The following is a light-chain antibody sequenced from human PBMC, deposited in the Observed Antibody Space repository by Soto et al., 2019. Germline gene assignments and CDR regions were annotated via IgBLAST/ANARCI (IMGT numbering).Light chain of an antibody. V-gene: IGKV3-11*01. CDR3: QQSSNWIT. Sequence: EIVLTQSPATLSLSPGQRATVSFRASQSLSRSLAWYQQKPGQAPKLLIYDASNRATDIPARFSGSGSGTDFTLTISSLEPEDFAVYYCQQSSNWITFGQGTRLEIK. J-gene: IGKJ5*01. CDR1: QSLSRS. CDR2: DAS.